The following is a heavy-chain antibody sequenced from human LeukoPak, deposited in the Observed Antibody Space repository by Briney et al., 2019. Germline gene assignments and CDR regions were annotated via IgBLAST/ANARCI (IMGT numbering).Heavy chain of an antibody. V-gene: IGHV4-59*08. D-gene: IGHD4-23*01. Sequence: SETLSLTCTVSGGSISSYYWSWIRQPPGKGLEWIGYIYYSGSTNYNPSLKSRVTISVDTSKNQFSLKLSSVTAADTAVYYCAGQRWSDDYYFDYWGQGTLVTVSS. J-gene: IGHJ4*02. CDR2: IYYSGST. CDR3: AGQRWSDDYYFDY. CDR1: GGSISSYY.